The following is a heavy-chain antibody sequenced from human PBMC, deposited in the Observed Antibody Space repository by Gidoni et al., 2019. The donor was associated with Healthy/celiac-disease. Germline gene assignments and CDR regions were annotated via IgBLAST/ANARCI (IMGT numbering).Heavy chain of an antibody. CDR1: GGSISSYY. CDR3: ARDSLYYYDSSGSQGGFDP. CDR2: IYYSGST. Sequence: QVQLQESGPGLVKPSETLSLTCTVPGGSISSYYWSWIRQPPGKGLEWIGYIYYSGSTNYNPSLKSRVTISVDTSKNQFSLKLSSVTAADTAVYYCARDSLYYYDSSGSQGGFDPWGQGTLVTVSS. D-gene: IGHD3-22*01. V-gene: IGHV4-59*01. J-gene: IGHJ5*02.